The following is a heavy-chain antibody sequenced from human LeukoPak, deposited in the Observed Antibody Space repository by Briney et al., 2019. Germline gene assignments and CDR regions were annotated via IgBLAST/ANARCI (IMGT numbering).Heavy chain of an antibody. CDR2: IYSGGST. CDR1: GFTVSSNY. V-gene: IGHV3-66*01. CDR3: ARVGEGRYYFDY. D-gene: IGHD3-3*01. Sequence: GGSLRLSCAASGFTVSSNYMSWVRQAPGKGLEWVSVIYSGGSTYYADSVKGRFTISRDNSKNTLYLQMNSLRAEDTAVYYCARVGEGRYYFDYWGQGTLVTVSS. J-gene: IGHJ4*02.